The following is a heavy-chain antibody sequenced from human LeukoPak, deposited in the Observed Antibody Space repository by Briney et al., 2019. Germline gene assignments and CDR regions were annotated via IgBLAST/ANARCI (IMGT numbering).Heavy chain of an antibody. Sequence: PGGSLRLSCAASGFTFSDYSMSWIRQAPGKGLEWVSHISGSSTYTKYADSVRGRFTLSRDNAKNSLYLQMNSLRAEDTAVYYCARGRYSSGSQYYCDYWGQGILVTVSS. D-gene: IGHD3-22*01. CDR3: ARGRYSSGSQYYCDY. V-gene: IGHV3-11*03. CDR2: ISGSSTYT. J-gene: IGHJ4*02. CDR1: GFTFSDYS.